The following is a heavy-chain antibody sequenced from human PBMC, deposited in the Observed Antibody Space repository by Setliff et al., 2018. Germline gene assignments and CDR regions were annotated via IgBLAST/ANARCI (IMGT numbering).Heavy chain of an antibody. J-gene: IGHJ6*02. V-gene: IGHV4-39*01. CDR1: GGSIKDEDHY. Sequence: SETLSLTCTVSGGSIKDEDHYWGWIRQPPGKGLEWIGTIYYSGATYHNPSLKSRLAISVDTPKNQFSLNLSSVTAADTAVYYCARAFTYYNFWSGYGYGMDVWGQGTTVTVSS. D-gene: IGHD3-3*01. CDR2: IYYSGAT. CDR3: ARAFTYYNFWSGYGYGMDV.